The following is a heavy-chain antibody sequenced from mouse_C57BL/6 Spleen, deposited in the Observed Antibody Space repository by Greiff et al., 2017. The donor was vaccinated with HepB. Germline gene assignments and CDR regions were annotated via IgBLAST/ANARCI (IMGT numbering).Heavy chain of an antibody. D-gene: IGHD1-1*01. J-gene: IGHJ1*03. CDR1: GYTFTSYG. Sequence: QVQLQQSGAELARPGASVKLSCKASGYTFTSYGISWVKQRTGQGLEWIGEIYPRSGNTYYNEKFKGKATLTADKSSSTAYMELRSLTSEDSAVYFCAREIRYGSSYEYFDVWGTGTTVTVSS. CDR2: IYPRSGNT. CDR3: AREIRYGSSYEYFDV. V-gene: IGHV1-81*01.